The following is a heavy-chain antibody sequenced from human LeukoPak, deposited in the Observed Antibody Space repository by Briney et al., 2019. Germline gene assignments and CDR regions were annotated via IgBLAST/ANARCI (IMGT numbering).Heavy chain of an antibody. D-gene: IGHD4-17*01. CDR3: ARAQGAMTTGRAFDI. CDR1: GFTFSDYY. J-gene: IGHJ3*02. Sequence: PGGSLRLSCAASGFTFSDYYMSWIRQAPGKGLEWVSYSSSSGSTIYYADSVKGRFTIIRDNAKNSLYLQMNSLRAEDTAVYYCARAQGAMTTGRAFDIWGQGTMVTVSS. CDR2: SSSSGSTI. V-gene: IGHV3-11*01.